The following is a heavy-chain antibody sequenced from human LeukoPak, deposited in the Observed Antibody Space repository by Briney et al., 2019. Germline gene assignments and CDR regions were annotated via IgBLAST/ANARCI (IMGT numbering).Heavy chain of an antibody. CDR2: IKQDGSEK. Sequence: HAGGSLRLSCAASGFTFSSYWMSWVRQAPGKGLEWVANIKQDGSEKYYVDSVKGRFTICRDNAKNSLYLQMNSLRAENTAVYYCARDLSEGYYYDSSGYLLGGGFDYWGQGTLVTVSS. CDR1: GFTFSSYW. J-gene: IGHJ4*02. D-gene: IGHD3-22*01. CDR3: ARDLSEGYYYDSSGYLLGGGFDY. V-gene: IGHV3-7*01.